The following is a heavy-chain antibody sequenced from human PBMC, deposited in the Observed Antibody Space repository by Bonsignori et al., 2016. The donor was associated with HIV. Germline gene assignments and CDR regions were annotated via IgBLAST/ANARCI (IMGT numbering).Heavy chain of an antibody. CDR2: IYGGGGT. V-gene: IGHV3-53*01. J-gene: IGHJ4*02. D-gene: IGHD6-19*01. Sequence: WIRQPPGKGLEWVSVIYGGGGTYYADSVKGRFTISRDNSKNTLYLQMNSLRAEDTAVYYCGYNSVWFVIDYWGQGTLVTVSS. CDR3: GYNSVWFVIDY.